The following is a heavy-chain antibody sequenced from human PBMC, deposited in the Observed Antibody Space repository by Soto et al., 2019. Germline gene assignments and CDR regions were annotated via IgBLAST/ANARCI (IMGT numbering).Heavy chain of an antibody. V-gene: IGHV1-18*01. CDR2: ISPYSGYT. CDR1: GYSFMKYG. D-gene: IGHD2-8*01. J-gene: IGHJ4*01. CDR3: AREASVLITAAQPSRFDS. Sequence: ASVEVACKGFGYSFMKYGINWVRQAPGQGLEWVGWISPYSGYTHSAQKFHGRLTLTTDTAASTAYMELRILRSADTALYYCAREASVLITAAQPSRFDSWG.